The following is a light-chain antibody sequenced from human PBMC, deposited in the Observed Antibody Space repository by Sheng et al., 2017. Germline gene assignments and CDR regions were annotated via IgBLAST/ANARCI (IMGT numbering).Light chain of an antibody. CDR2: KAS. CDR3: QQYNSYWT. Sequence: DIQMTQSPSTLSASVGDRVTITCRASQSISSWLAWYQQKPGKAPKLLIYKASSLESGVPSRFSGSGSGTEFTLTISNLQPDDFATYYCQQYNSYWTFGLGTKVEIK. J-gene: IGKJ1*01. V-gene: IGKV1-5*03. CDR1: QSISSW.